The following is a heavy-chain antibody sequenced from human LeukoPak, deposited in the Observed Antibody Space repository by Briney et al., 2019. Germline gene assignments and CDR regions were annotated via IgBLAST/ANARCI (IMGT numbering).Heavy chain of an antibody. J-gene: IGHJ6*03. D-gene: IGHD2-2*03. V-gene: IGHV1-8*01. CDR3: ARDGYRLSGYFYYMDV. CDR1: GYTFASYD. Sequence: ASVKVSCKASGYTFASYDINWVRQSTGQGLEWMGWMNPNSGNTGYAQKLQGRVTMTTDTSTSTAYMELRSLRSDDTAVYYCARDGYRLSGYFYYMDVWGKGTTVTVSS. CDR2: MNPNSGNT.